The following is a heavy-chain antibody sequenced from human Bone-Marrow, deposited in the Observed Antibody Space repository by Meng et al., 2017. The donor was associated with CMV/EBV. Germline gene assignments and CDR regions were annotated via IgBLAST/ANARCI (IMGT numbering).Heavy chain of an antibody. Sequence: GESLKISCAASGSTFSNYAMSWVRQAPGKGLEWVSVIYTGSTNTYYADSVKGRFTISRDTSKNTLYLQRSSLRAEDTAVYYCAKWGGDYGDSWGQGTLVTVSS. CDR3: AKWGGDYGDS. CDR1: GSTFSNYA. D-gene: IGHD4-17*01. V-gene: IGHV3-23*03. J-gene: IGHJ4*02. CDR2: IYTGSTNT.